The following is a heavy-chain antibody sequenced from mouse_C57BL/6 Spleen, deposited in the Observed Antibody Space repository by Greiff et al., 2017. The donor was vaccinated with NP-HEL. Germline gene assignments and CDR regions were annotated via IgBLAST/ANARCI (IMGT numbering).Heavy chain of an antibody. CDR2: IDPSDSET. CDR3: ARASITTVVAKYFDV. D-gene: IGHD1-1*01. Sequence: QVQLKQPGAELVRPGSSVKLSCKASGYTFTSYWMHWVKQRPIQGLEWIGNIDPSDSETHYNQKFKDKATLTVDKSSSTAYMQLSSLTSEDSAVYYCARASITTVVAKYFDVWGTGTTVTVSS. CDR1: GYTFTSYW. J-gene: IGHJ1*03. V-gene: IGHV1-52*01.